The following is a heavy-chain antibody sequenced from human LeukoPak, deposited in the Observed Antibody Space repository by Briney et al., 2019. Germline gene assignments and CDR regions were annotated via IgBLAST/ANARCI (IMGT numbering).Heavy chain of an antibody. CDR1: GGSISSYY. J-gene: IGHJ4*02. CDR2: IYYSGST. Sequence: KSSETLSLTCTVSGGSISSYYWSWIRQPPGKGLEWIGYIYYSGSTNYNPSLKSRVTISVDTSKNQFSLKLSSVTAADTAVYYCAREARGFGELFFDYWGQGTLVTVSS. CDR3: AREARGFGELFFDY. D-gene: IGHD3-10*01. V-gene: IGHV4-59*01.